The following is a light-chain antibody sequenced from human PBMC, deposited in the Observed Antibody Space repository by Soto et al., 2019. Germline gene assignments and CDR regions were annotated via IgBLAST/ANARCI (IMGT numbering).Light chain of an antibody. CDR2: DAS. CDR3: QQYSSYSRT. V-gene: IGKV1-5*01. Sequence: DIQMTQSPSSLSASVGDRVTITCRASQTIINYLNWYKQKPGTAPKLLIYDASSLESGVPSRFRGSGSGTDFTLTISSLKPDDYATYYCQQYSSYSRTFGQGTKVDIK. CDR1: QTIINY. J-gene: IGKJ1*01.